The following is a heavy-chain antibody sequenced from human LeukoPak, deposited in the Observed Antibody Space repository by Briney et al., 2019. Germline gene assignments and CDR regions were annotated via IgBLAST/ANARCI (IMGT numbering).Heavy chain of an antibody. CDR1: GGSFSGYY. Sequence: SETLSLTCAVYGGSFSGYYWSWIRQPPGKGLEWIGEINHSGSTNYNPSLKGRVTISVDTSKNQFSLKLSSVTAADTAVYYCARGFEHYYDSSGYLFDYWGQGTLVTVSS. J-gene: IGHJ4*02. V-gene: IGHV4-34*01. CDR2: INHSGST. CDR3: ARGFEHYYDSSGYLFDY. D-gene: IGHD3-22*01.